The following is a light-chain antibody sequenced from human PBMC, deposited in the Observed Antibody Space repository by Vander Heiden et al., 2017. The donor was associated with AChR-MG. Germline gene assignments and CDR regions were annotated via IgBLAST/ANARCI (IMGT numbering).Light chain of an antibody. CDR1: GSHVGRYES. J-gene: IGLJ3*02. CDR2: DVT. Sequence: QSALTQPASVSGSPGQSITSSCTGSGSHVGRYESVFWSQQPPGKAPQLMIYDVTQRPSEVSNRFSGSKSGDTASLTNSGLRAEDEAAYYCSSSTTFNTWVFGGGTKVT. CDR3: SSSTTFNTWV. V-gene: IGLV2-14*01.